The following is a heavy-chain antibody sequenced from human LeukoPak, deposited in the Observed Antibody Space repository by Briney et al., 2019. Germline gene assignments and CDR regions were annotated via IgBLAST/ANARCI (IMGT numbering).Heavy chain of an antibody. Sequence: PGGSLRLSCAASGFTFDDYGMSWVRQAPGKGLEWVSGINWNGSSTGYADSVKGRFTISRDNAKNSLYLQMNSLRAEDTALYYCARASDYYDSSGYPLGYWGQGTLVTVSS. J-gene: IGHJ4*02. D-gene: IGHD3-22*01. CDR3: ARASDYYDSSGYPLGY. CDR2: INWNGSST. CDR1: GFTFDDYG. V-gene: IGHV3-20*04.